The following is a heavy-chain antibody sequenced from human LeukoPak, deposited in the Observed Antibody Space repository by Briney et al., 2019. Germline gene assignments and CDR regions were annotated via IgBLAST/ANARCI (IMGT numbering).Heavy chain of an antibody. V-gene: IGHV1-18*01. CDR3: ARSGTAYCSGGSCYGSKFDP. CDR2: ISAYNGNT. Sequence: GASVKVSCKASGYMFTSYGITWVRQAPGQGLEWTGRISAYNGNTNYAQNLQGRVTMTTDTSTSTAYMELRSLRSDDTAVYYCARSGTAYCSGGSCYGSKFDPWGQGTLVTVSS. J-gene: IGHJ5*02. D-gene: IGHD2-15*01. CDR1: GYMFTSYG.